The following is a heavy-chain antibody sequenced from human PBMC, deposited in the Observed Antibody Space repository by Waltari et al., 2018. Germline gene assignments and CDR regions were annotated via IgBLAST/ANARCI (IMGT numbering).Heavy chain of an antibody. J-gene: IGHJ3*02. CDR2: ITYSGSI. CDR1: GGSISSYY. V-gene: IGHV4-59*01. D-gene: IGHD2-15*01. CDR3: ARDRLPRAFDT. Sequence: QVHLQESGPGLVKPSQTLSLTCTVSGGSISSYYWSWIRQPPGKGLEWIGYITYSGSINYNPSLKSRVTMSVDTSMNRFSLRLTSVTAADTAVYYCARDRLPRAFDTWGQGTMVTVSS.